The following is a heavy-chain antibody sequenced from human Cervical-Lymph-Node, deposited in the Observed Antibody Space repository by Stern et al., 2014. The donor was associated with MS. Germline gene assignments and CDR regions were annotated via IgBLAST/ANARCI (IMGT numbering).Heavy chain of an antibody. V-gene: IGHV4-39*01. J-gene: IGHJ4*02. CDR3: ARHDSVPRPSQLYSARDRGPGYFDY. Sequence: QVQLQESGPGLVKPSETLSLTCTVSGGSISSSTYYWAWIRQPPWKGLEWIGNIYYSGFTYYNPSLKSRVTISVDMSKNQFSLKLSSVTAADTAIYYCARHDSVPRPSQLYSARDRGPGYFDYWGQGTLVTVSS. D-gene: IGHD1-26*01. CDR2: IYYSGFT. CDR1: GGSISSSTYY.